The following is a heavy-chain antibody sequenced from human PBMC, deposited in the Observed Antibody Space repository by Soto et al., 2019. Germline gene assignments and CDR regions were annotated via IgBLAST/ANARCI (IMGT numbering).Heavy chain of an antibody. J-gene: IGHJ4*02. Sequence: ASVKGSCKASGYTLSSYGSSWVRQAPGQGLEWMGWISAYNGNTDYAQKFQGRVTMTADTSTDTAYVELRRLTSDDTAVYYCARDSPYSGYDRLDYWGQGTPVTVAS. D-gene: IGHD5-12*01. CDR1: GYTLSSYG. CDR2: ISAYNGNT. CDR3: ARDSPYSGYDRLDY. V-gene: IGHV1-18*04.